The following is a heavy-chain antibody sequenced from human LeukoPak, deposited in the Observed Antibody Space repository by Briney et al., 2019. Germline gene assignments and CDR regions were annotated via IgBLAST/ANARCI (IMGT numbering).Heavy chain of an antibody. J-gene: IGHJ4*02. V-gene: IGHV1-18*04. CDR2: ISAYNGNT. Sequence: ASVRVSCKASGYTFTSYGISWVRQAPGQGLEWMGWISAYNGNTNYAQKLQGRVTMTTDTSMSTAYMELRSLRSDDTAVYYCAREEGVLSSGYAFDYWGQGTLVTVSS. D-gene: IGHD5-12*01. CDR1: GYTFTSYG. CDR3: AREEGVLSSGYAFDY.